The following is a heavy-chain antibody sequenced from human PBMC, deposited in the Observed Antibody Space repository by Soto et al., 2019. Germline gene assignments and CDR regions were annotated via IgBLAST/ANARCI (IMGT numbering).Heavy chain of an antibody. CDR3: ARSEDLAWLLSGPTTYYFDY. Sequence: PGESLKISYRGSGYSITSYWIGRVRQMPEKGLEWMGIIYPGDSDTRYSPSFQGQVTISADKSISTADLQWSSLKASDTAMYYCARSEDLAWLLSGPTTYYFDYWGQGTLVTVSS. D-gene: IGHD3-3*01. CDR1: GYSITSYW. V-gene: IGHV5-51*01. J-gene: IGHJ4*02. CDR2: IYPGDSDT.